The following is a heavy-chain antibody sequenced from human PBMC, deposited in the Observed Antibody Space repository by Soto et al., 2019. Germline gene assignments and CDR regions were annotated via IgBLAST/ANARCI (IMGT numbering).Heavy chain of an antibody. V-gene: IGHV3-30-3*01. J-gene: IGHJ6*02. Sequence: GSLRLSCAASGFTFSSYAMHWVRQAPGKGLEWVAVISYDGSNKYYADSVKGRFTISRDNSKNTLYLQMNSLRAEDTTVYYCARDRELTIFGVVIPTRTNYGMDVWGQGTTVTVSS. CDR2: ISYDGSNK. CDR1: GFTFSSYA. CDR3: ARDRELTIFGVVIPTRTNYGMDV. D-gene: IGHD3-3*01.